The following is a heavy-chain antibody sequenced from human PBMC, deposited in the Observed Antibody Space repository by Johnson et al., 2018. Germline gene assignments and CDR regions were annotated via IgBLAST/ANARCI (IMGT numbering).Heavy chain of an antibody. CDR2: VSYTGTT. J-gene: IGHJ1*01. D-gene: IGHD3-22*01. Sequence: QVQLQESGPGLVKPSETLSLTCTVSGGSIRSNYWVRIRQPPGKGLEWNGSVSYTGTTYYHPSLKSRVTICVDTPKNQFPLRLGSVPAADTAVYYCAKDNGPTMIRCFQHWGQGTLVTVSS. CDR1: GGSIRSNY. CDR3: AKDNGPTMIRCFQH. V-gene: IGHV4-39*02.